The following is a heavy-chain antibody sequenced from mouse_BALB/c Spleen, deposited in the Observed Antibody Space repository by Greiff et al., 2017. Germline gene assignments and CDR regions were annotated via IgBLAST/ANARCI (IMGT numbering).Heavy chain of an antibody. CDR1: GFTFSSYT. Sequence: EVHLVESGGGLVKPGGSLTLSCAASGFTFSSYTMSWVRQTPEKRLEWVATISSGGSYTYYPDSVKGRFTISRDNAKNTLSLQMSSMKSEDTAMYYCTRDYYGRRNSFFDDWGPGTTLTVSS. J-gene: IGHJ2*01. D-gene: IGHD1-1*01. CDR2: ISSGGSYT. V-gene: IGHV5-6-4*01. CDR3: TRDYYGRRNSFFDD.